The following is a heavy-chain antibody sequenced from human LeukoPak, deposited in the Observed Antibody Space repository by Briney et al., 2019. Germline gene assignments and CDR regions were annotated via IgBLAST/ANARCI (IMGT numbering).Heavy chain of an antibody. CDR2: ISGSGDNT. Sequence: GGSLRLSCAASGFTFSNYAMSWVRQAPGKGLEWVSTISGSGDNTYYADSLKGRFTISRDNSQNTLYLHVYTLRAEDTAVYYCAKEGKCGSASCYFFDYWGQGTLVTVSS. D-gene: IGHD2-2*01. CDR3: AKEGKCGSASCYFFDY. J-gene: IGHJ4*02. V-gene: IGHV3-23*01. CDR1: GFTFSNYA.